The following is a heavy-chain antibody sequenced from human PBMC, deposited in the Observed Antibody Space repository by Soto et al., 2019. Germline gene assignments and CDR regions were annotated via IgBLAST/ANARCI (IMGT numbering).Heavy chain of an antibody. CDR1: GYTFTTYD. Sequence: ASVKVSCKASGYTFTTYDINWVRQAAGQGLVWMGWMNPNSGNTGYAQKFQDRVTMTRDTSISTAYMELSDLRSEDTAVYYCARGQYFSDSSGYDDYWGQGTQVTVSS. J-gene: IGHJ4*02. CDR3: ARGQYFSDSSGYDDY. D-gene: IGHD3-22*01. CDR2: MNPNSGNT. V-gene: IGHV1-8*02.